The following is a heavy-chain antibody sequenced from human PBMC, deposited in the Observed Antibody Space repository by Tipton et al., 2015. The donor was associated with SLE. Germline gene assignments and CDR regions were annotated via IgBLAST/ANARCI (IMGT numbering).Heavy chain of an antibody. D-gene: IGHD2-8*01. CDR3: ARGENGPDFDL. CDR1: GGSISSYY. V-gene: IGHV4-30-4*08. J-gene: IGHJ2*01. CDR2: IYYSGST. Sequence: LRLSCTVSGGSISSYYWSWIRQPPGKGLEWIGYIYYSGSTYYNPSLKSRVTISVDTSKNQFSLKLSSVTAADTAVYYCARGENGPDFDLWGRGTLVTVSS.